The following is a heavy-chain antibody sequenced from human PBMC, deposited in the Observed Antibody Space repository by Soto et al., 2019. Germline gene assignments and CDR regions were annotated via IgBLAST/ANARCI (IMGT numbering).Heavy chain of an antibody. CDR3: ARSAGILDRPPNFDY. Sequence: QVQLVQSGAEVKKPGASVKVSCKASGYTFTSYGISWVRQAPGQGLEWMGWNSAYNGNTNYAQSRPAIVTMTNHTPTSTAYMELRSLRSDDTAVDYCARSAGILDRPPNFDYWGQGTLVTVSS. D-gene: IGHD3-3*01. J-gene: IGHJ4*02. V-gene: IGHV1-18*01. CDR2: NSAYNGNT. CDR1: GYTFTSYG.